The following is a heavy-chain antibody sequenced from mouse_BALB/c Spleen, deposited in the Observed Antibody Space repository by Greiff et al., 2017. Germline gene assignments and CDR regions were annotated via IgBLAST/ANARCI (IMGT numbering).Heavy chain of an antibody. CDR2: IDPANGNT. J-gene: IGHJ2*01. D-gene: IGHD1-1*01. CDR1: GFNIKDTY. Sequence: EVKLQESGAELVKPGASVKLSCTASGFNIKDTYMHWVKQRPEQGLEWIGRIDPANGNTKYDPKFQGKATITADTSSNTAYLQLSSLTSEDTAVYYCAGGHYGSDYWGQGTTLTVAS. V-gene: IGHV14-3*02. CDR3: AGGHYGSDY.